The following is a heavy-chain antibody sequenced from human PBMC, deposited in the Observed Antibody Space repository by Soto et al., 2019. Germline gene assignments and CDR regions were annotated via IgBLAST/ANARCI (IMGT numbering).Heavy chain of an antibody. CDR1: GITFSSYA. CDR2: ISGSGGST. V-gene: IGHV3-23*01. D-gene: IGHD3-10*01. CDR3: AKFMRVLLTGYYYYGMDV. J-gene: IGHJ6*02. Sequence: LRLSCAASGITFSSYAMSWVRQAPGKGLEWVSAISGSGGSTYYADSVKGRFTISRDNSKNTLYLQMNSLRAEDTAVYYCAKFMRVLLTGYYYYGMDVWGQGTTVTVSS.